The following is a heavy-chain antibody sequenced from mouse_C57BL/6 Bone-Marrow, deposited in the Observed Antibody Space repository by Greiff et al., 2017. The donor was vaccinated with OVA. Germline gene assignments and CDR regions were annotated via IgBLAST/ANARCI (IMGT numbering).Heavy chain of an antibody. D-gene: IGHD2-3*01. CDR2: IYPGDGDT. J-gene: IGHJ2*01. CDR3: ARHEDCYYASCVGY. CDR1: GYAFSSSW. V-gene: IGHV1-82*01. Sequence: QVQLQQSGPELVKPGASVKISCKASGYAFSSSWMNWVKQRPGKGLEWIGRIYPGDGDTNYNGKFKGKATLTADKSSSTAYMQLSSLTSEDSAGYCCARHEDCYYASCVGYWGQGTTLTVSS.